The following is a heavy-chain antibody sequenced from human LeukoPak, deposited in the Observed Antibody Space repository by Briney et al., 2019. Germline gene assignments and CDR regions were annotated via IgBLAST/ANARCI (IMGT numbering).Heavy chain of an antibody. V-gene: IGHV4-4*07. J-gene: IGHJ6*02. Sequence: SETLSLTCTVSGGSISSYYWSWIRQPAGKGLEWIGRIYTSGSTNYNPSLKSRVTMSVDTSKNQFSLKLSSVTAADTAVYYCARVEYSSGPFGMDVWGQGTTVTVSS. CDR2: IYTSGST. CDR3: ARVEYSSGPFGMDV. D-gene: IGHD6-19*01. CDR1: GGSISSYY.